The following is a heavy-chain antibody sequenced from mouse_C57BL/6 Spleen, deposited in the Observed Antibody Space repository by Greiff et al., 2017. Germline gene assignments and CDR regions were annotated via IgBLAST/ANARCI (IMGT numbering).Heavy chain of an antibody. Sequence: VQLVESGAELVRPGTSVKVSCKASGYAFTNYLIEWVKQRPGQGLEWIGVINPGSGGTNYNEEFKGKATLTADKSSSTAYMQLSSLTSEDSAVYFCARDWFAYWGQGTLVTVSA. CDR2: INPGSGGT. J-gene: IGHJ3*01. CDR3: ARDWFAY. CDR1: GYAFTNYL. V-gene: IGHV1-54*01.